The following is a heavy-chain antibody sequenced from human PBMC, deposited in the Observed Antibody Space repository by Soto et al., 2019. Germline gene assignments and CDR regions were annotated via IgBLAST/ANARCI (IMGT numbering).Heavy chain of an antibody. D-gene: IGHD4-17*01. CDR1: GYTFTSYA. Sequence: GASVKVSCKASGYTFTSYAMHWVRQAPGQRLEWMGWINAGNGNTKYSQKFQGRVTITRDTSASTAYMELSSLRSEDTAVYYCARDFRDYGDENDAFAIWGQGTMVTVSS. CDR3: ARDFRDYGDENDAFAI. V-gene: IGHV1-3*01. J-gene: IGHJ3*02. CDR2: INAGNGNT.